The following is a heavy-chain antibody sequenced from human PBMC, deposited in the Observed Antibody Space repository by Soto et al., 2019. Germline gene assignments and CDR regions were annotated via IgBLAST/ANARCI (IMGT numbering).Heavy chain of an antibody. V-gene: IGHV3-23*01. J-gene: IGHJ5*02. Sequence: EVQLLESGGGLVKPGGSLRLSCAASGFTFSSYAMSWVRQAPGKGLEWVSAISGSGGSTYYADSVKGRFTISRDNSKNTLYLQMNSLRAEDTAVYYCAKETTIFGVVIGNRFDPWGQGTLVTVSS. CDR3: AKETTIFGVVIGNRFDP. D-gene: IGHD3-3*01. CDR2: ISGSGGST. CDR1: GFTFSSYA.